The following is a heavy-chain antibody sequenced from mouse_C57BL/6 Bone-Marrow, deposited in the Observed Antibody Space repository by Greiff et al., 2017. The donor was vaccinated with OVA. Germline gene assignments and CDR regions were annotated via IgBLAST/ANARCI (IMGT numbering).Heavy chain of an antibody. CDR3: ARSCYDPFDY. Sequence: QVQLKQPGAELVRPGTSVKLSCKASGYTFTSYWMHWVKQRPGQGLEWIGVIDPSDSYTNYNQKFKGKATLTVDTSSSTAYMQLSSLTSEDSAVYYCARSCYDPFDYWGQGTTLTVSS. CDR2: IDPSDSYT. J-gene: IGHJ2*01. V-gene: IGHV1-59*01. CDR1: GYTFTSYW. D-gene: IGHD2-12*01.